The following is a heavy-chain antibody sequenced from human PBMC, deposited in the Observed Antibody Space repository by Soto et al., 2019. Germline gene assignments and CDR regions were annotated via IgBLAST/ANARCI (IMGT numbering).Heavy chain of an antibody. CDR3: AKEIWAADGTEGNFDS. CDR1: GFTFSSYG. Sequence: PGGSLRLSGPAAGFTFSSYGMHGVRQAPGKGLKRVAVISYDGSCKYYADSLKGRFTISRDNSKNTLYLKKNSLRAEDKAVYYFAKEIWAADGTEGNFDSWGQVILVTVSS. V-gene: IGHV3-30*18. J-gene: IGHJ4*02. D-gene: IGHD6-13*01. CDR2: ISYDGSCK.